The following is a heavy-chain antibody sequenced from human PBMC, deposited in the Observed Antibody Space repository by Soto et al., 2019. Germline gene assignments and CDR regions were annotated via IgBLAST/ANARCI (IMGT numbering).Heavy chain of an antibody. D-gene: IGHD6-13*01. CDR1: GDSVSSNSAA. CDR2: TYYRSKWYN. Sequence: PSQTLSLTCAISGDSVSSNSAAWNWIRQSPSRGLEWLGRTYYRSKWYNDYAVSVKSRITINPDTSKNQFSLQLNSVTPEDTAVYYCARDEGVYSSSWYNWFDPWGQGTLVTVSS. J-gene: IGHJ5*02. CDR3: ARDEGVYSSSWYNWFDP. V-gene: IGHV6-1*01.